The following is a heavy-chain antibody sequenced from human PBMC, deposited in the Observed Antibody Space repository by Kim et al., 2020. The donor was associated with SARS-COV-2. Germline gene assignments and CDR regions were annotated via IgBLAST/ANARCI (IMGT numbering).Heavy chain of an antibody. CDR1: GGTFSSYA. CDR3: ARSMVRGVIAEYYYGMDV. V-gene: IGHV1-69*13. J-gene: IGHJ6*02. Sequence: SVKVSCKASGGTFSSYAISWVRQAPGQGLEWMGGIIPIFGTANYAQKFQGRVTITADESTSTAYMELSSLRSEDTAVYYCARSMVRGVIAEYYYGMDVWGQGTTVTVSS. D-gene: IGHD3-10*01. CDR2: IIPIFGTA.